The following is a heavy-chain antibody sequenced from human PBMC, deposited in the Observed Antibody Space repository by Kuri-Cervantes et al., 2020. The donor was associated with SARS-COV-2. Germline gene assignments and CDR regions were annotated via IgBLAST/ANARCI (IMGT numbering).Heavy chain of an antibody. CDR2: IYYSGST. CDR1: GGSVSSGSYY. V-gene: IGHV4-61*01. CDR3: ARDHLPQTYYYDSSCSHAFDI. J-gene: IGHJ3*02. D-gene: IGHD3-22*01. Sequence: SETLSLTCTVSGGSVSSGSYYWSWILQPPGKVLEWIGYIYYSGSTNYHHSFKSAVTISVDTYKNQLSLKLSTVTAADTAVYYCARDHLPQTYYYDSSCSHAFDIWGQGTMVTVSS.